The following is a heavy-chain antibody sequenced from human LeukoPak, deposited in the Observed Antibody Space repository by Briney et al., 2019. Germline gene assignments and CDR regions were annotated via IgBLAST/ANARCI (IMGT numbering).Heavy chain of an antibody. V-gene: IGHV3-66*01. D-gene: IGHD3-22*01. CDR3: ARADYYDSSGYFPGGFQH. CDR2: IYSGGST. CDR1: GFTVSSNY. Sequence: GGSLRLSCAASGFTVSSNYMSWVRRAPGKGLEWVSVIYSGGSTYYADSVKGRFTISRDNSKNTLYLQMNSLRAEDTAVYYCARADYYDSSGYFPGGFQHWGQGTLVTVSS. J-gene: IGHJ1*01.